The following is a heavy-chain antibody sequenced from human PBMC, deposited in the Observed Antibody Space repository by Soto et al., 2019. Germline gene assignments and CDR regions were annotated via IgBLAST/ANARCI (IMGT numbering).Heavy chain of an antibody. CDR3: ARDGYYSSGYYPEYFQH. J-gene: IGHJ1*01. D-gene: IGHD3-22*01. CDR1: GFTVSSNY. CDR2: IYSGGIT. Sequence: EVQLVESGGGLVQPGGSLRLSCAASGFTVSSNYMSWVRQAPGKGLEWVSVIYSGGITYYADSVKGRFTISRDNSKNTLDLQMNSLRAEDTAVYYGARDGYYSSGYYPEYFQHWGQGTLVTVSS. V-gene: IGHV3-66*01.